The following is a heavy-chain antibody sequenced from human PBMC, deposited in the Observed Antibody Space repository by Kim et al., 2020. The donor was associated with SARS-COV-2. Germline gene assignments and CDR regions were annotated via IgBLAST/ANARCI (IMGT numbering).Heavy chain of an antibody. D-gene: IGHD6-13*01. CDR1: GGTFSSYA. CDR2: IIPIFGTA. CDR3: ARDRIGQQLVPNWFDP. V-gene: IGHV1-69*13. Sequence: SVKVSCKASGGTFSSYAISWVRQAPGQGLEWMGGIIPIFGTANYAQKFQGRVTITADESTSTAYMELSSLRSEDTAVYYCARDRIGQQLVPNWFDPWGQGTLVTVSS. J-gene: IGHJ5*02.